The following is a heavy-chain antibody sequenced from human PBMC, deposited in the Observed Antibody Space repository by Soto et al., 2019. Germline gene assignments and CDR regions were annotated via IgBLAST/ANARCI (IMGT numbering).Heavy chain of an antibody. CDR1: GFIFSDYA. J-gene: IGHJ6*02. V-gene: IGHV3-23*01. CDR3: AKGGVTRSYYYAMDV. Sequence: EVQLLESEGGLVQPGRSLRLSCAASGFIFSDYAMSWVRQAPGKGLEWVSALSGSGSNTYYADSVKGRFTISRDNVKNTVSLQMNNLTAEDTAVDYCAKGGVTRSYYYAMDVWGQGTTVTVSS. CDR2: LSGSGSNT.